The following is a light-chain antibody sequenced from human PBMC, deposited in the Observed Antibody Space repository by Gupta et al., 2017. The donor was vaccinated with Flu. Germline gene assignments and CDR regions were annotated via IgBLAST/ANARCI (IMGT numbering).Light chain of an antibody. V-gene: IGKV1-39*01. CDR3: QQSYSTPRT. CDR1: QSISNY. Sequence: PSSLSASVGDRVTITCRASQSISNYLNWYQQKPGKAPKLLIYAAFSLQSGVPSRFSGSGSGTDFTLTISSLLPEDFASYYCQQSYSTPRTFGQGTKVEIK. CDR2: AAF. J-gene: IGKJ1*01.